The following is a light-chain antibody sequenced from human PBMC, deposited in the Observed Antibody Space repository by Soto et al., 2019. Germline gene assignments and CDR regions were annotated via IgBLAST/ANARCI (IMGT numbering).Light chain of an antibody. CDR3: HHCGGSQP. CDR1: QSISSSN. J-gene: IGKJ1*01. V-gene: IGKV3-20*01. Sequence: EIVLTQSPGTLSLSPGERATLSCRASQSISSSNLVWYQQKPGQAPRLLIYGASSRATGIPDRFSGSGSGTDFTLTISSLEPEDFAVYFCHHCGGSQPFGQGTKVDTK. CDR2: GAS.